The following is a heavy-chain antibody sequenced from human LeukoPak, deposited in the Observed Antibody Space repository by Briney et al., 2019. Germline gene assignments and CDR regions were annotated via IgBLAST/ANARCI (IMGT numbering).Heavy chain of an antibody. J-gene: IGHJ3*02. Sequence: GGSPRLSCAASGFTFSSYAMHGVRQAPGRGLEYVSAISSNGGSTYYADSVKGRFTISRDNSKNTLYLQMGSLRAEDMAVYYCASFLRGGDPAFDIWGQGTMVTVSS. CDR1: GFTFSSYA. D-gene: IGHD3-16*01. CDR3: ASFLRGGDPAFDI. CDR2: ISSNGGST. V-gene: IGHV3-64*02.